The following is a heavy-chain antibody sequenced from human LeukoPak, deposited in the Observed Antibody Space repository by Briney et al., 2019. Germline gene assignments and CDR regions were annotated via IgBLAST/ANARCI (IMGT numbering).Heavy chain of an antibody. CDR1: GGSINSHY. Sequence: SETLSLTRTVSGGSINSHYWSWIRPPAGKGLEWIGIIYTTGAPNYNPSLKSRVTMSVDTSKNQFSLKVNSVTAADTAVYFCANKSGGGAFEIWGQGTAVVVSS. V-gene: IGHV4-4*07. CDR3: ANKSGGGAFEI. J-gene: IGHJ3*02. CDR2: IYTTGAP. D-gene: IGHD6-25*01.